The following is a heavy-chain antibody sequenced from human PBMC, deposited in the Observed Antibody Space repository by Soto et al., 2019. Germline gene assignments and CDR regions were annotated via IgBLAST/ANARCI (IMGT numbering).Heavy chain of an antibody. V-gene: IGHV3-23*01. CDR3: AKDTRIQLWTSYYFDY. CDR1: GFTFSSYA. D-gene: IGHD5-18*01. CDR2: ISGSGGST. J-gene: IGHJ4*02. Sequence: PGGSLRLSCAACGFTFSSYAMSWVRQAPGKGLEWVSAISGSGGSTYYADSVKGRFTISRDNSKNTLCLQMNSLRAEDTAVYYCAKDTRIQLWTSYYFDYWGQGTLVTVSS.